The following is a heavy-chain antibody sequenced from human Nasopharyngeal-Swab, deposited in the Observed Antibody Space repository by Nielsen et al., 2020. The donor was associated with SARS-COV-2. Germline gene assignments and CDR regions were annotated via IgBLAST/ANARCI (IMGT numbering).Heavy chain of an antibody. CDR3: ASGEENNWFDP. Sequence: WIRRPPGKGLEWIGSIYYSGSTYYNPSLKSRVTISVDTSKNQFSLKLSSVTAADTAVYYCASGEENNWFDPWGQGTLVTVSS. V-gene: IGHV4-39*07. J-gene: IGHJ5*02. D-gene: IGHD3-10*01. CDR2: IYYSGST.